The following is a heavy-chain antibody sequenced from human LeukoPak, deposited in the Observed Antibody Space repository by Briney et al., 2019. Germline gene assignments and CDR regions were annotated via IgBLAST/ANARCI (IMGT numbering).Heavy chain of an antibody. CDR3: ARGRWEQWLVRAGYYFDY. D-gene: IGHD6-19*01. V-gene: IGHV3-7*01. CDR1: GFTFSSYW. Sequence: PGGSLRLSCAASGFTFSSYWMSWVRQAPGKGLEWVANIKQDGSEKYYGDSVKGRFTISRDNAKNSLYVQMSSLRAEDKAVYYCARGRWEQWLVRAGYYFDYWGQGTLVTVSS. J-gene: IGHJ4*02. CDR2: IKQDGSEK.